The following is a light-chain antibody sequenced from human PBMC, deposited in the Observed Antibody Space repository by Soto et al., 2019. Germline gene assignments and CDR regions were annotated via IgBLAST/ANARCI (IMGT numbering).Light chain of an antibody. CDR3: LQDHNYPRT. CDR2: AAS. CDR1: QGIRND. J-gene: IGKJ1*01. Sequence: AIQMTQSPSSLSASVGDRVTITCRASQGIRNDLAWYQQKPGKAPKVLIYAASSLEGGVPSRFTGSGSGTDFTLTISSLQPEDFATYYCLQDHNYPRTFGQGTKVEVK. V-gene: IGKV1-6*01.